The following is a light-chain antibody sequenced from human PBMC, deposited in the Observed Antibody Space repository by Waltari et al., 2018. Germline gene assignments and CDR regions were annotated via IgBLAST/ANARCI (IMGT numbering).Light chain of an antibody. CDR2: AAS. CDR1: QRVSSY. J-gene: IGKJ2*01. Sequence: DIQMTQSPSSLSASVGDRVTITCRASQRVSSYLHWYQQKPGKAPKLLINAASSLQSGVPSRFSGSGSGTDFTLTINNLQPEDFATYYCQQSYNTPPTFGQGTQLEIK. V-gene: IGKV1-39*01. CDR3: QQSYNTPPT.